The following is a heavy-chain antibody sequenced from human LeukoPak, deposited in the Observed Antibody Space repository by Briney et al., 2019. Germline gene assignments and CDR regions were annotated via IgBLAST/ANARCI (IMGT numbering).Heavy chain of an antibody. J-gene: IGHJ6*03. CDR1: GFTFSSYS. V-gene: IGHV3-21*01. CDR2: IRSSSSYI. CDR3: ARCIAAAGTYYYYYMDV. Sequence: GGSLRLSCAASGFTFSSYSMNWVRQAPGKGLEWVSSIRSSSSYIYYADSVKGRFTISRDNAKNSLYLQMNSLRAEDTAVYYCARCIAAAGTYYYYYMDVWGKGTTVTVSS. D-gene: IGHD6-13*01.